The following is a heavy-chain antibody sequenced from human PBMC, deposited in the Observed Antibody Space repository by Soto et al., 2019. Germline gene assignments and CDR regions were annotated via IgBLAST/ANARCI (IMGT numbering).Heavy chain of an antibody. Sequence: GGSLRLSCAASGFAFSSEWMHWVRQAPGKGLVWVSRIDPYDTGITYADSVKGRFAISRDNAKNTLYLQMNSLRAEDTAVYYCTSDTFGARDSWGQGTLVTVSS. CDR3: TSDTFGARDS. CDR2: IDPYDTGI. D-gene: IGHD2-15*01. J-gene: IGHJ4*02. V-gene: IGHV3-74*01. CDR1: GFAFSSEW.